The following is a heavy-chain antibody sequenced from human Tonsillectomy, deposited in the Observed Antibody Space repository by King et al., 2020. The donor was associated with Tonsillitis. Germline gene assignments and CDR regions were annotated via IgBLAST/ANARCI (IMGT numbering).Heavy chain of an antibody. CDR3: STVFLEISTIGPFDI. CDR1: GFIFSTYA. V-gene: IGHV3-30*02. CDR2: TRDDGSNR. J-gene: IGHJ3*02. Sequence: QLVQSGGGVVQPGGSLRLSCAASGFIFSTYAMHWVRQTPGKGLEWVAFTRDDGSNRYYADSVKGRFSISRDNSENTLSLHMNSLRPEDTAMYYCSTVFLEISTIGPFDICGQGTMVTVSS. D-gene: IGHD2-8*01.